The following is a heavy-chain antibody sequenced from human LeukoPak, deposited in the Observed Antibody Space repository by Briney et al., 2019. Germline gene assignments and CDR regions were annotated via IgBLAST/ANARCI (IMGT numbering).Heavy chain of an antibody. Sequence: SETLSLTCDVYGGSFSGYYWSWIRQPPEKGLEWIGEINHSGSTNYNPSLKSRVTISVDTSKNQFSLKLSSVTAADTAVYYCASLWPYQLSAFDIWGQGTMVTVSS. D-gene: IGHD2-2*01. V-gene: IGHV4-34*01. CDR2: INHSGST. J-gene: IGHJ3*02. CDR3: ASLWPYQLSAFDI. CDR1: GGSFSGYY.